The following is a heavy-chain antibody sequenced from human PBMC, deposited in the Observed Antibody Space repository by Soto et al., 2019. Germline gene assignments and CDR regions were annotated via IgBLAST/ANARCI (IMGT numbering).Heavy chain of an antibody. CDR2: ISAYNGNT. CDR1: GYTFTSYG. V-gene: IGHV1-18*01. CDR3: ARDQKFGYYGSGSYCRFDP. J-gene: IGHJ5*02. Sequence: ASVKVSCKASGYTFTSYGISWVRQAPGQGLEWMGWISAYNGNTNYAQKLQGRVTMTTDTSTSTAYMELRSLRSDDTAVYYCARDQKFGYYGSGSYCRFDPWGQGTLVTVSS. D-gene: IGHD3-10*01.